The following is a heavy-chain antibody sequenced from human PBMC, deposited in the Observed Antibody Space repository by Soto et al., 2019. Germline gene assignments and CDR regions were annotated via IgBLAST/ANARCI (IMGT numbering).Heavy chain of an antibody. CDR3: ARGTDTWFFAL. V-gene: IGHV4-31*03. Sequence: QVQLQESGPGLVKPSQTLSLTCTVSDDSISSGGYYWSWIRQHPGKGLEWIVYISGTGNMYYKSSLKSRLTFSVDTSKNHFSLKLTSVTAADTAVYYCARGTDTWFFALWGRGTLVTVSS. CDR1: DDSISSGGYY. CDR2: ISGTGNM. J-gene: IGHJ2*01. D-gene: IGHD3-9*01.